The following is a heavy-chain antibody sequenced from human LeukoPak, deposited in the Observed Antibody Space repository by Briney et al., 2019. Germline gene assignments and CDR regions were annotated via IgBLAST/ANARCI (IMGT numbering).Heavy chain of an antibody. CDR3: ARDPGQWLVHDNWYFDL. CDR1: GGSISSYY. V-gene: IGHV4-59*12. D-gene: IGHD6-19*01. Sequence: PSETLSLTCTVSGGSISSYYWSWIRQPPGKGLEWIGYIYYSGSTYYNPSLKSRVTISVDTSKNQFSLKLSSVTAADTAVYYCARDPGQWLVHDNWYFDLWGRGTLVTVSS. CDR2: IYYSGST. J-gene: IGHJ2*01.